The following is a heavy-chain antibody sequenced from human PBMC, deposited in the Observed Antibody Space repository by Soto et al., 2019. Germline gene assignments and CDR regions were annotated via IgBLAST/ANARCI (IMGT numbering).Heavy chain of an antibody. CDR2: ISGSGGST. CDR1: GFTFSSYA. Sequence: EVQLLESGGGLVQPGGSLRLSCAASGFTFSSYAMRWVRQAPGKRLAWVSAISGSGGSTYYADSVKGRFTISRDNSKNTLYLQMNSLRAEDTAVYYCARRGPGTYFDYWGQGTLVTVSS. D-gene: IGHD6-13*01. CDR3: ARRGPGTYFDY. J-gene: IGHJ4*02. V-gene: IGHV3-23*01.